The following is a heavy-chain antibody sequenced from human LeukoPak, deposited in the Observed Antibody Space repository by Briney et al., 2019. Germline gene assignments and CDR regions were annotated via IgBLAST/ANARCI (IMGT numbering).Heavy chain of an antibody. Sequence: SETLSLTCSVSGGSISSSSYYWGWIRQPPGKGLEWIGSIYYSGSTYYNPSLRSRVTISVDTSKNQFSLKLSSVTAADTAVYYCARVEYCGGDCYFLRDWGQGTLVTVSS. CDR1: GGSISSSSYY. CDR2: IYYSGST. V-gene: IGHV4-39*07. CDR3: ARVEYCGGDCYFLRD. J-gene: IGHJ4*02. D-gene: IGHD2-21*01.